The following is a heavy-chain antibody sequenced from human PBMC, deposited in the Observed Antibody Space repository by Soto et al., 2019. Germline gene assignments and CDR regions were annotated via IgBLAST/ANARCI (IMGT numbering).Heavy chain of an antibody. CDR1: GGTFSSYA. Sequence: SVKVSCKASGGTFSSYAISWVRQAPGQGLEWMGGIIPIFGTANYAQKFQGRVTITADKSTSTAYMELSSLKSEDTAVYYCARAYRRSVLRFLEWLPHDAFDIWGQGTMVTVSS. CDR2: IIPIFGTA. J-gene: IGHJ3*02. CDR3: ARAYRRSVLRFLEWLPHDAFDI. D-gene: IGHD3-3*01. V-gene: IGHV1-69*06.